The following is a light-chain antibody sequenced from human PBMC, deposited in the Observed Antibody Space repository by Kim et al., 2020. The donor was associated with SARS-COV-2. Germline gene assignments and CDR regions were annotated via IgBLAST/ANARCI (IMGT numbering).Light chain of an antibody. CDR2: GAS. Sequence: IVLTQSPGTLSLSPGERATLSCRASQRVSSGYLAWYQQKPGQAPRLLIYGASTRATGIPDRFSGSGSETDFTLTITRLEPEDLAFYYCQQYASSPPYTFGQGTKLEI. J-gene: IGKJ2*01. CDR1: QRVSSGY. CDR3: QQYASSPPYT. V-gene: IGKV3-20*01.